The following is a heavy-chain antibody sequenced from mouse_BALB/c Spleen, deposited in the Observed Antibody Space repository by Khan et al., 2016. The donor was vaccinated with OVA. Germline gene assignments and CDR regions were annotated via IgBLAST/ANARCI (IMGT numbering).Heavy chain of an antibody. V-gene: IGHV1-54*01. J-gene: IGHJ3*01. D-gene: IGHD3-2*02. CDR2: INPGSGDT. Sequence: QVQLQQSGAELVRPGTSLKVSCKASGYAFTDYLIEWLKQRPGQGLEWIGMINPGSGDTKYNEKFKAKATLTADKSSRTAYMQLSSLTSDDSADYFCARSGYGFGAYWGQGTLVTVS. CDR1: GYAFTDYL. CDR3: ARSGYGFGAY.